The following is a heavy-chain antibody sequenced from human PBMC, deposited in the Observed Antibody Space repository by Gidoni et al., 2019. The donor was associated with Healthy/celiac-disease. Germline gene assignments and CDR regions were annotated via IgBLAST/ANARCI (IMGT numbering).Heavy chain of an antibody. V-gene: IGHV4-31*03. Sequence: QVQLQESGPGLVKPSQTLSLTCTVSGGSISSGGYYWSWIRQHPGKGLEWIGYIYYSGSTYYNPSLKSRVTISVDTSKNQFSLKLSSVTAADTAVYYCARGNGVVVAATHFDYWGQGTLVTVSS. CDR3: ARGNGVVVAATHFDY. CDR2: IYYSGST. J-gene: IGHJ4*02. D-gene: IGHD2-15*01. CDR1: GGSISSGGYY.